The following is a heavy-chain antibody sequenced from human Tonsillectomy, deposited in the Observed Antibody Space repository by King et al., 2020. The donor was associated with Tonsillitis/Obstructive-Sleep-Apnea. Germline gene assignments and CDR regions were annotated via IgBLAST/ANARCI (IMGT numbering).Heavy chain of an antibody. CDR1: GFTFSSYA. J-gene: IGHJ3*02. V-gene: IGHV3-30*04. Sequence: QLVQSGGGVVQPGRSLRLSCAASGFTFSSYAMHWVRQAPGKGLEWVAVISYDGSNKYYADSVKGRFTISRDNSKTTLYLQMNSLRAEDTAVYYCARPPPYYDSSGYRDAFDIWGQGTMVTVSS. D-gene: IGHD3-22*01. CDR3: ARPPPYYDSSGYRDAFDI. CDR2: ISYDGSNK.